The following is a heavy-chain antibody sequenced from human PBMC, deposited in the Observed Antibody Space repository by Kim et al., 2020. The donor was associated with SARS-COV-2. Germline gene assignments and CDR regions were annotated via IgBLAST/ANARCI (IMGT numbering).Heavy chain of an antibody. Sequence: GGSLRLSCAASGFTFSDYYMSWIRQAPGKGLEWVSYISSSGSTIYYADSVKGRFTISRDNAKNSLYLQMNSLRAEDTAVYYCARENSSPNYYYYYGMDVWGQGTTVTVSS. CDR1: GFTFSDYY. V-gene: IGHV3-11*01. CDR2: ISSSGSTI. D-gene: IGHD6-13*01. J-gene: IGHJ6*02. CDR3: ARENSSPNYYYYYGMDV.